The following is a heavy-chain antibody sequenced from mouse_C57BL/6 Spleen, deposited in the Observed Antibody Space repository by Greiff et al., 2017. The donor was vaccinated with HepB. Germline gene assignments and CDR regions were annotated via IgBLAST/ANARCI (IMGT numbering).Heavy chain of an antibody. CDR2: INPNNGGT. D-gene: IGHD2-1*01. V-gene: IGHV1-26*01. Sequence: VQLQQSGPELVKPGASVKISCKASGYTFTDYYMNWVKQSHGKSLEWIGDINPNNGGTSYNQKFKGKATLTVDKSSSTAYMELRSLTSEDSAVYYCARRMGNRPLYPMDYWGQGTSVTVSS. CDR1: GYTFTDYY. CDR3: ARRMGNRPLYPMDY. J-gene: IGHJ4*01.